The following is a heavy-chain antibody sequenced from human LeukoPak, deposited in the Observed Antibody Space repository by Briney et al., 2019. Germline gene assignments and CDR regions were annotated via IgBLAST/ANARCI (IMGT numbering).Heavy chain of an antibody. CDR3: AKEDTVLRFLEWLSPFDY. Sequence: GGSLRLSCAASGFTFSSYAMSWVRQAPGKGLEWVSAISGSGGSTYYADSVKGRFTISRDNSKNTLYLQMNSLRAEDTAVYYCAKEDTVLRFLEWLSPFDYWGQGTLVTVSS. V-gene: IGHV3-23*01. CDR2: ISGSGGST. J-gene: IGHJ4*02. D-gene: IGHD3-3*01. CDR1: GFTFSSYA.